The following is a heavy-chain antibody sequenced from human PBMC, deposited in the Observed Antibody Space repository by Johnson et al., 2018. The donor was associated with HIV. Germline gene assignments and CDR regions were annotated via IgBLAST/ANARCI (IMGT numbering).Heavy chain of an antibody. CDR3: ARCGRLRGSGPGALDI. Sequence: QVQLVESGGGVVQPGRSLRLSCAASGFTFSSYAMHWVRQAPGKGLEWVAVISFDGSSQYYGDSVKGRFTISRDKSKDTLFLQMSSLRVEDTAVYYCARCGRLRGSGPGALDIWGQGTMVTVSS. D-gene: IGHD3-16*01. CDR2: ISFDGSSQ. J-gene: IGHJ3*02. CDR1: GFTFSSYA. V-gene: IGHV3-30-3*01.